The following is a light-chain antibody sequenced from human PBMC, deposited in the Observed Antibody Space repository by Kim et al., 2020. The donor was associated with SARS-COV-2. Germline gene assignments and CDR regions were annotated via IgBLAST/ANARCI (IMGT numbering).Light chain of an antibody. V-gene: IGLV6-57*01. CDR1: SGSIASNY. Sequence: NFMLTQLHSVSESPGKTVTISCTRSSGSIASNYVQWYQLRPGSSPTTVIYEDDQRPSGVPDRFSASIDRSSNSASLTISGLKTDDEADYFCQSYDASTPWVFWGGTKLTVL. J-gene: IGLJ3*02. CDR3: QSYDASTPWV. CDR2: EDD.